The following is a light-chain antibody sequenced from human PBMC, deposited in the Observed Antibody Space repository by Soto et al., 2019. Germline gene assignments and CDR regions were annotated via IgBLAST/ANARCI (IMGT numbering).Light chain of an antibody. CDR3: HQYGTAPLT. Sequence: TQSPSSRSASVGDRVAITCPASQSISSYLYWYQQKRGQAPRLLIYGASSRATGIPDRFSGSGSGTDFTLTISRLEPEDFSVYYCHQYGTAPLTFGPGTKVDIK. J-gene: IGKJ3*01. CDR2: GAS. CDR1: QSISSY. V-gene: IGKV3-20*01.